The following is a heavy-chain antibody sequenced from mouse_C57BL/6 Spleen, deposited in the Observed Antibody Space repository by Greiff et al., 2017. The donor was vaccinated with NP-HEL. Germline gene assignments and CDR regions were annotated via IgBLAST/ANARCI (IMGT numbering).Heavy chain of an antibody. CDR2: IYPGDGDT. CDR3: ARLLLRSRGYFDV. J-gene: IGHJ1*03. Sequence: QVQLQQSGAELVKPGASVKISCKASGYAFSSYWMNWVKQRPGKGLEWIGQIYPGDGDTNYNGKFTGKATLTADKSSSTAYMQLSSLTSEDSAVYLCARLLLRSRGYFDVWGTGTTVTVSS. V-gene: IGHV1-80*01. D-gene: IGHD1-1*01. CDR1: GYAFSSYW.